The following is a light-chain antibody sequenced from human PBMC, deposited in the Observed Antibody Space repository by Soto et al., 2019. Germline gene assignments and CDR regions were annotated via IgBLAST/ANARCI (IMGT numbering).Light chain of an antibody. Sequence: QSVLTQPPSASGSPGQSVTISCTGTSSDIGGYNSVSWYQQPPGKAPKLVIYEVSKRPSGVPDRFSGSKSGNTASLTVSGLQAEDEADYYCCSYAGTNNLVFGGGTKLTVL. V-gene: IGLV2-8*01. CDR1: SSDIGGYNS. CDR2: EVS. CDR3: CSYAGTNNLV. J-gene: IGLJ2*01.